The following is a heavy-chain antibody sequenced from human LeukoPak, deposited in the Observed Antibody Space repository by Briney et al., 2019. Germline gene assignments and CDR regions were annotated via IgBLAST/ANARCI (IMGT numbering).Heavy chain of an antibody. CDR2: ISAYNGNT. J-gene: IGHJ4*02. CDR1: GYTFTSYG. CDR3: ARDSPLITGTTSRLFDH. Sequence: ASVKVSCKASGYTFTSYGISWVRQAPGQGLEWMGWISAYNGNTNYAQKLQGRVTMTTDTSTSTAYMELRSLRSDDTAVYYCARDSPLITGTTSRLFDHWGQGTLVTVSS. V-gene: IGHV1-18*01. D-gene: IGHD1-7*01.